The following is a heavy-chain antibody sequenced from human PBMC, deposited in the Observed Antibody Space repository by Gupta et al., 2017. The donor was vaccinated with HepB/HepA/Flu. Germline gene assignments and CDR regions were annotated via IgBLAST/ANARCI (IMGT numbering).Heavy chain of an antibody. CDR1: GGHIKHYY. V-gene: IGHV4-4*09. Sequence: QVQLQESGPGLVKPSESLALTRTASGGHIKHYYWSWIRQSPGKRLEWIGYIYNSGTTTYNPSLKSRVTISVDTSKNQISLRLRSVTAADTAVYYCARSRYDYVWGTFYYWGQGTLVTVSS. CDR3: ARSRYDYVWGTFYY. J-gene: IGHJ4*02. CDR2: IYNSGTT. D-gene: IGHD3-16*01.